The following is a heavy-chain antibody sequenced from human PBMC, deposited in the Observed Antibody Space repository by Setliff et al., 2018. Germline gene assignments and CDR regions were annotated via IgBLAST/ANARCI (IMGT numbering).Heavy chain of an antibody. CDR2: ISLRGSRT. V-gene: IGHV3-74*03. D-gene: IGHD3-10*01. CDR1: GFTFSDHY. J-gene: IGHJ5*02. CDR3: ARDLIRGAPNWFDP. Sequence: GGSLRLSCAASGFTFSDHYMDWLRQAPGKGLVWVSGISLRGSRTTYADSVKGRFTISRDNAKSSLCLQMNSLRAEDTAVYYCARDLIRGAPNWFDPGAREPWSPSPQ.